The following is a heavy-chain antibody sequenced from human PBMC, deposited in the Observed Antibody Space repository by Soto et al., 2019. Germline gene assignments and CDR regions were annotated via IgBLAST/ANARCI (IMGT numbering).Heavy chain of an antibody. Sequence: QITLKESGPTLVKPTQTLTLTCTFSGFSLSTSGVGVGWIRQPPGKALEWLALIYWDDDKRYSPSLKSKITIQKYTSKNQVVLTMTNKDPVDTATYYCAHKGDGYRGFKYWGQGTLVTVSS. CDR3: AHKGDGYRGFKY. V-gene: IGHV2-5*02. CDR2: IYWDDDK. CDR1: GFSLSTSGVG. D-gene: IGHD5-12*01. J-gene: IGHJ4*02.